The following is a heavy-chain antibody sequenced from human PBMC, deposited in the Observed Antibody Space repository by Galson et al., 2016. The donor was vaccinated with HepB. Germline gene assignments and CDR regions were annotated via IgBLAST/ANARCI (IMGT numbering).Heavy chain of an antibody. J-gene: IGHJ4*02. V-gene: IGHV2-5*02. Sequence: PALVKPTQTLTLSCTFSGFSLNSSGLGVGWIRQPPGKALEWLALIYWDDGKRYSPSLKRRLSITKDTSKNLVVLTMTDMGPVDTATYYCARVLDYNSVWGSFDYWGQGTLVSVSS. CDR3: ARVLDYNSVWGSFDY. CDR1: GFSLNSSGLG. CDR2: IYWDDGK. D-gene: IGHD3-16*01.